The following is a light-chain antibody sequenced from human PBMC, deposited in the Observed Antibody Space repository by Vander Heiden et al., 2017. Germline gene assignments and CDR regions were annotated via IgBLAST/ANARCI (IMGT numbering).Light chain of an antibody. J-gene: IGKJ2*03. CDR3: QQYAKSIGS. CDR1: QSVSNNY. V-gene: IGKV3-20*01. Sequence: IVLTQSPGPLSLSPGEGAPLSCRASQSVSNNYLAWYQQKPGQAPRLLIYDSSTRATDIPDRFSGSGSETDFTLTISTLEPDDFGVYYCQQYAKSIGSFGQGTKLEI. CDR2: DSS.